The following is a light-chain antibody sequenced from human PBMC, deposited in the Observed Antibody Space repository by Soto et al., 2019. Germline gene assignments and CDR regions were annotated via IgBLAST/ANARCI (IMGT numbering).Light chain of an antibody. Sequence: QSVLTQPASVSGSPGQSITISCTGTSSDVGGYDYVSWYQQHPGKAPKLMIYDVTNRPSGVSNHFSGSKSGNTASLTISWLQAEDEADYYCISYASINTYVFGTGTKVTVL. V-gene: IGLV2-14*01. CDR2: DVT. J-gene: IGLJ1*01. CDR3: ISYASINTYV. CDR1: SSDVGGYDY.